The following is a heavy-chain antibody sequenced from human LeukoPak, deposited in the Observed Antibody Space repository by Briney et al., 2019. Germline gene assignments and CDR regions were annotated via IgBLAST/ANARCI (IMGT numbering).Heavy chain of an antibody. V-gene: IGHV3-23*01. CDR3: ARVQSYYDFWSGSLNYDAFDI. CDR2: ISGGGGST. CDR1: GFTFNNYA. D-gene: IGHD3-3*01. J-gene: IGHJ3*02. Sequence: GESLRLSCAASGFTFNNYAMSWVRQAPGKGLEWVSAISGGGGSTYYADSVKGRFTISRDNAKNSLYLQMNSLRAEDTAVYYCARVQSYYDFWSGSLNYDAFDIWGQGTMVTVSS.